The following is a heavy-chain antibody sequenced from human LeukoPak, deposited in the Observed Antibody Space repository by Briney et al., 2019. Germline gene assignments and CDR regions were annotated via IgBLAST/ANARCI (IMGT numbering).Heavy chain of an antibody. Sequence: GGSLRLSCAASGFTFSNYAVRWVRQAPGKGLEWVSGISGSGDSTYYADSVKGRFTISRDNSKNTLYLQMNSLRAEDTAVYYCARRSGIAVAGAFDYWGQGTLVTVSS. CDR1: GFTFSNYA. CDR2: ISGSGDST. D-gene: IGHD6-19*01. CDR3: ARRSGIAVAGAFDY. J-gene: IGHJ4*02. V-gene: IGHV3-23*01.